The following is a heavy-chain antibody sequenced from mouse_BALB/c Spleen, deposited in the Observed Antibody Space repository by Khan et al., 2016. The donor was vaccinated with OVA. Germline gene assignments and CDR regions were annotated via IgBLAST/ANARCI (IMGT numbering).Heavy chain of an antibody. Sequence: QVQLQQSGPGLVQPSQSLSITCTVSGFSLGNYSVHWVRQSLGKGLEWLGVTWSAGSTDYNAAFISRLTISKDNSRSQVFFKVNSLQPNDSAIYYCAGSDYDYGQGAFFAHWGQGTLVTVSS. V-gene: IGHV2-2*02. J-gene: IGHJ3*01. CDR3: AGSDYDYGQGAFFAH. D-gene: IGHD2-4*01. CDR1: GFSLGNYS. CDR2: TWSAGST.